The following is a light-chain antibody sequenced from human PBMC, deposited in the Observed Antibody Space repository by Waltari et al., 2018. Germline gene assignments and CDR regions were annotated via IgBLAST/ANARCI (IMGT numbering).Light chain of an antibody. CDR2: YDR. J-gene: IGLJ1*01. CDR1: NTGTYR. V-gene: IGLV3-21*04. Sequence: SYDVSPPRQATLAPRQTASTTCGGGNTGTYRVQWYQQKAVQAPVLVIFYDRDRPSGIPDRFSGSNSGNTATLTVSRVEAGDEARYYCHVWHPHVDPGVFGTGTEVTVL. CDR3: HVWHPHVDPGV.